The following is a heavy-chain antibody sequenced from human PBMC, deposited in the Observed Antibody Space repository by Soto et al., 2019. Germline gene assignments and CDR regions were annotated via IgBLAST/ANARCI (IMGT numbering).Heavy chain of an antibody. V-gene: IGHV4-31*03. CDR2: IYYSGST. J-gene: IGHJ4*02. Sequence: QVQLQESGPGLVKPSQTLSLTCTVSGGSISSGGYYWSWIRQHPGKGLEWIGYIYYSGSTYYNPHLKSRVTMSVDTSKNQFSLKLSSVTAADTAVYYCASNRKRFLEWFQQYYFDYWGQGTLVTVSS. D-gene: IGHD3-3*01. CDR3: ASNRKRFLEWFQQYYFDY. CDR1: GGSISSGGYY.